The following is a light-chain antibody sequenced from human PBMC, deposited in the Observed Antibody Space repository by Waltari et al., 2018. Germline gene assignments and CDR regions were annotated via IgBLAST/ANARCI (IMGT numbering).Light chain of an antibody. J-gene: IGKJ2*01. CDR1: QSISST. Sequence: EIVMTQSPATLSVSPGERATLSCRASQSISSTLAWYQQRPGQAPRLLIYGASTRVTGIPARFRGSGSGTEFTLTISSLQSEDFAAYYCQQYNTWPYTFGQGTKLAI. CDR3: QQYNTWPYT. CDR2: GAS. V-gene: IGKV3-15*01.